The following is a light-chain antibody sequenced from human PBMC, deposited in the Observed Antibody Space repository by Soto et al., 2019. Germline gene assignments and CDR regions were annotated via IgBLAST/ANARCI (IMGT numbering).Light chain of an antibody. CDR3: HQYNSWPPGT. J-gene: IGKJ2*01. Sequence: TLSCRASQSISRSLAWYQQKPGQAPRLLISDASTRATGIPARFSGSGSGTEFTLTISSLQSEDFALYYCHQYNSWPPGTFGQGTKVEIK. CDR1: QSISRS. V-gene: IGKV3-15*01. CDR2: DAS.